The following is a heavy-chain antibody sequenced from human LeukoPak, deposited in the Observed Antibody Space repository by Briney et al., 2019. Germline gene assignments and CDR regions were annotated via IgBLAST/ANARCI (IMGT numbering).Heavy chain of an antibody. J-gene: IGHJ4*02. CDR2: ISGSGGST. V-gene: IGHV3-23*01. CDR1: GFTFDDYA. D-gene: IGHD3-3*01. Sequence: GRSLRLSCAASGFTFDDYAMHWVRQAPGKGLEWVSAISGSGGSTYYADSVKGRFTISRDNSKNTLYLQMNSLRAEDTAVYYCAKDSPYDFWSYYDYWGQGTLVTVSS. CDR3: AKDSPYDFWSYYDY.